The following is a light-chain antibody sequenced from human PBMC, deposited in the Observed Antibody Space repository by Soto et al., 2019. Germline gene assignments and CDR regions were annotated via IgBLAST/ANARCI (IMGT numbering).Light chain of an antibody. CDR1: RSIGNN. Sequence: EIQVTQSPTSLSASVGERITITCRASRSIGNNLNWYQQRPGKAPQLLIYAASSLQSGVPSRFSGSSSGTDFTLTTNGLQAEDFATYYCQQSFSPHIAFGLGTRL. CDR3: QQSFSPHIA. CDR2: AAS. J-gene: IGKJ5*01. V-gene: IGKV1-39*01.